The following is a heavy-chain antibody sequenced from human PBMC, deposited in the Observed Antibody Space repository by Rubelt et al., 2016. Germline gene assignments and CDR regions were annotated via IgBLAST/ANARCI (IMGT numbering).Heavy chain of an antibody. CDR3: ARHTDYGGKVYFDY. Sequence: QVQLQESGPGLVKSSETLSLTCTVSGGSISNYYWSWIRQPPGKGLEWIGHISYSGSTNYNPSLKSRVTILLDTSKNQFSRKVSPVTAADTAVYYCARHTDYGGKVYFDYWGQGALVTVSS. D-gene: IGHD4-23*01. V-gene: IGHV4-59*08. CDR2: ISYSGST. J-gene: IGHJ4*02. CDR1: GGSISNYY.